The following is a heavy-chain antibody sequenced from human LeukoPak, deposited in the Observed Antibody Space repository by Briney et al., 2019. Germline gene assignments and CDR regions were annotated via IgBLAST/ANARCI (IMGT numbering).Heavy chain of an antibody. V-gene: IGHV1-18*04. CDR1: GYTFTSYG. D-gene: IGHD2-21*02. CDR2: ISAYNGNT. J-gene: IGHJ4*02. Sequence: ASVKVSSKASGYTFTSYGISWVRQAPGQGLEWMGWISAYNGNTNYAQKLQGRVTMTTDTSTSTAYMELRSLRSDDTAVYYCARDGIAYCGGDCYHIFDYWGQGTLVTVSS. CDR3: ARDGIAYCGGDCYHIFDY.